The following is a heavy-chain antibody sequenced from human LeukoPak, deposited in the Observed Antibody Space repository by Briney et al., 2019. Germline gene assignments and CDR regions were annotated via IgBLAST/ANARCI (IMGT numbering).Heavy chain of an antibody. V-gene: IGHV1-69*01. D-gene: IGHD2-2*01. CDR1: GGTISSYA. J-gene: IGHJ6*04. CDR2: IIPIFGTA. CDR3: ARGGYQLPKYYYYGMDV. Sequence: AASVKVSCKASGGTISSYAISWVRQAPGQGLEWMGGIIPIFGTANYAQKFQGRVTITADESTSTAYMELSSLRSEDTAVYYCARGGYQLPKYYYYGMDVWGKGTTVTVSS.